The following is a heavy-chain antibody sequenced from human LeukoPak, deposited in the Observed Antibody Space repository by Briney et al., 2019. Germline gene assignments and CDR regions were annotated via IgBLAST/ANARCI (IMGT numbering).Heavy chain of an antibody. V-gene: IGHV3-48*01. Sequence: PGGSLRLSCAASGLTISSYSMNWVRQAPGKGLQWVSYISSSSSTIYYADSVKGRFTISRDNAKNSLYLQMNSLRAEDTAAYYCARALWFGETFPAYWGQGTLVTVSS. J-gene: IGHJ4*02. D-gene: IGHD3-10*01. CDR3: ARALWFGETFPAY. CDR2: ISSSSSTI. CDR1: GLTISSYS.